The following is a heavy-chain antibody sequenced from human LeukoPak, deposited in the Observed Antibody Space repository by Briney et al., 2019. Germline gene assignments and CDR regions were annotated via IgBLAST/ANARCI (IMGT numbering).Heavy chain of an antibody. D-gene: IGHD2-15*01. CDR1: GGSISSSTYY. J-gene: IGHJ4*02. CDR2: IYNSGST. Sequence: SETLSLTCSVSGGSISSSTYYWGWIRQPPGKGLEWIGNIYNSGSTYYNPSLKSRVTISVDTSKNQFSLKLSSVTAADTAVYYCARGDCSGGSCYLFDYWGQGALVTVSS. V-gene: IGHV4-39*01. CDR3: ARGDCSGGSCYLFDY.